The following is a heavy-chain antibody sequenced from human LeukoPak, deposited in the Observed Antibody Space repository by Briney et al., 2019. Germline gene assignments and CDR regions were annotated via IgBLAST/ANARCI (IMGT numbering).Heavy chain of an antibody. V-gene: IGHV3-7*01. CDR3: TRRLDD. J-gene: IGHJ4*02. CDR2: IKHDESEK. Sequence: GGSLRLSCAASGFSFNSDWMDWVRQAPGKGLEWVANIKHDESEKNYLDSVKGRFTISRDNAQNSLYLQMNGLRVEDTAVYYCTRRLDDWGQGTLVTVSS. CDR1: GFSFNSDW. D-gene: IGHD3-16*01.